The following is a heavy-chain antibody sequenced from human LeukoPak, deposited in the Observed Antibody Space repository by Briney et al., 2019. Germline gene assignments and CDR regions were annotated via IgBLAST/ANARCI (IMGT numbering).Heavy chain of an antibody. Sequence: ASVKVSCKAFGYTFTDYYIHWVRQAPGQGLDWMGWISPNSGDTKFAQKFRGRVTMTRDTSISTAYMDLSRLRSDDTALYYCARARRTRNIYGDYVFLFDYWGQGTLVTVSS. V-gene: IGHV1-2*02. J-gene: IGHJ4*02. CDR2: ISPNSGDT. CDR3: ARARRTRNIYGDYVFLFDY. D-gene: IGHD4-17*01. CDR1: GYTFTDYY.